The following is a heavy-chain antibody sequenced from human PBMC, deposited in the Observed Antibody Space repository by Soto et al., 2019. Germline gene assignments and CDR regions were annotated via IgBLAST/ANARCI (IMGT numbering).Heavy chain of an antibody. CDR2: IIPIFGTT. V-gene: IGHV1-69*13. Sequence: SVKVSCKASGCPFRIYAISWVRQAPGQGLQWMGGIIPIFGTTNYAQKFQGRVAITADESTSTVYMELSSLRSEDTAVYYCARGAEFCTNGVCYMAPKYYFDDWGQGTLVTVSS. CDR1: GCPFRIYA. J-gene: IGHJ4*02. CDR3: ARGAEFCTNGVCYMAPKYYFDD. D-gene: IGHD2-8*01.